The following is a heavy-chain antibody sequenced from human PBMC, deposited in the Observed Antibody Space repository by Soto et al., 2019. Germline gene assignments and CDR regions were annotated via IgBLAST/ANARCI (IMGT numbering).Heavy chain of an antibody. Sequence: ASVKVSCKASGYTFTSYAMHWVRQAPGQRLEWMGWINAGNGNTKYSQKFQGRVTITRDTSASTAYMELSSLRSEDTAVYYCARDRIGYCSSTSCYEPDYWGQGTLVTVSS. V-gene: IGHV1-3*01. J-gene: IGHJ4*02. CDR1: GYTFTSYA. CDR2: INAGNGNT. D-gene: IGHD2-2*03. CDR3: ARDRIGYCSSTSCYEPDY.